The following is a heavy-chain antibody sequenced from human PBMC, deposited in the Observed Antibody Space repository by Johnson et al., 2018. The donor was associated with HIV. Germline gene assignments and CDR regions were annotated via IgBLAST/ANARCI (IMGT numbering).Heavy chain of an antibody. D-gene: IGHD1-26*01. CDR3: AKGRWEATTYDDAFDI. V-gene: IGHV3-30*02. CDR2: IRYDGSNK. J-gene: IGHJ3*02. CDR1: GFTFSSYG. Sequence: QVQLVESGGGVVQPGGSLRLSCAASGFTFSSYGMHWVRQAPGKGLEWVAFIRYDGSNKYYADSVKGRFTISRDNSKNTLYLQMNSLRAEDTAVYYCAKGRWEATTYDDAFDIWGQGTVVTVSS.